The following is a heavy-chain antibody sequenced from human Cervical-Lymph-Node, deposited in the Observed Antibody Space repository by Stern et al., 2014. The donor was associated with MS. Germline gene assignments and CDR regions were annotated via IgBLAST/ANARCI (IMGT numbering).Heavy chain of an antibody. J-gene: IGHJ5*02. CDR2: IDHSGTT. D-gene: IGHD5-12*01. CDR3: ARVSLSDYDYFDP. CDR1: GDSISSNNW. Sequence: QVQLQESGPGLVRPSETLSLTCVVSGDSISSNNWWSWVRQSPEKGLECIGEIDHSGTTNYAPLFKSRLTISLDKAKNHFSLNLNSVTAADTAVYHCARVSLSDYDYFDPWGQGTLVTVSS. V-gene: IGHV4-4*02.